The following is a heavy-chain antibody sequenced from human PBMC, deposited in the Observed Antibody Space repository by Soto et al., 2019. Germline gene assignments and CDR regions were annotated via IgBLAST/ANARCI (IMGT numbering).Heavy chain of an antibody. CDR1: SGSISSSNW. V-gene: IGHV4-4*02. D-gene: IGHD3-10*01. J-gene: IGHJ4*02. CDR2: IYHSGST. CDR3: ARDPHYYGNYYFDY. Sequence: SETLSLTCAVSSGSISSSNWWSWVRQPPGKGLEWIGEIYHSGSTNYNPSLKSRVTISVDTSKNQFSLKLSSVTAADTAVYYCARDPHYYGNYYFDYWGQGTLVTVSS.